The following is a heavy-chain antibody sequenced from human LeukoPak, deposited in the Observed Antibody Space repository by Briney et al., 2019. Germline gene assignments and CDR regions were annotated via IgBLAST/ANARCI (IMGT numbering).Heavy chain of an antibody. Sequence: GGSLRLSCAASGFTFSSYSMNWVRQAPGKGLEWVSFIYSDNTHYSDSVKGRFTISRDNSKNTLYLQMNSLRAENTAVYYCAKDARYYGSGSEDFDYWGQGTLVTVSS. CDR2: IYSDNT. CDR3: AKDARYYGSGSEDFDY. D-gene: IGHD3-10*01. V-gene: IGHV3-53*01. J-gene: IGHJ4*02. CDR1: GFTFSSYS.